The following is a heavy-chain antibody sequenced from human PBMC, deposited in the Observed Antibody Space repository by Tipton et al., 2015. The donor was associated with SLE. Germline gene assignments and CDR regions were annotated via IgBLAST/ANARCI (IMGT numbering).Heavy chain of an antibody. CDR3: ARLGYSSSLEAAFDY. CDR2: INHSGST. D-gene: IGHD6-13*01. Sequence: TLSLTCAVYGGSFSGYYWSWIRQPPGKGLEWIGEINHSGSTNYNPSLKSRVTISVDTSKNQFSLKLSSVTAADTAAYYCARLGYSSSLEAAFDYWGQGTLVTVSS. J-gene: IGHJ4*02. V-gene: IGHV4-34*01. CDR1: GGSFSGYY.